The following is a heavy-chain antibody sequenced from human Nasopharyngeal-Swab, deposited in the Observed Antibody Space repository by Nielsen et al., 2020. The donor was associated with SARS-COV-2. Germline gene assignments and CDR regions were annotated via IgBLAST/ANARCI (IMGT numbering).Heavy chain of an antibody. CDR2: IYYSGST. CDR3: ARGIVGATV. V-gene: IGHV4-61*01. D-gene: IGHD1-26*01. Sequence: SETLFLTCTVSGGSISSGSYYWSWIRQPPGKGLEWIGYIYYSGSTNYNPSLKSQVTISVDTSKNQFSLKLSSVTAADTAVYYCARGIVGATVWGQGTLVTVSS. CDR1: GGSISSGSYY. J-gene: IGHJ4*02.